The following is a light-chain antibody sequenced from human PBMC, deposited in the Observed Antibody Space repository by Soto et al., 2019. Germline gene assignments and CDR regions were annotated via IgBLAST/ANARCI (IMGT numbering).Light chain of an antibody. V-gene: IGKV3-15*01. Sequence: EIVMTQSPGTLSLSPGERATLSCRASQRISSSLAWYQQKPGQAPRLLIYAASTRATGIPARFSGSGSGTEFTLTISSLQSEDFAVYYCQQYNSWPETFGQGTKVDIK. CDR2: AAS. J-gene: IGKJ1*01. CDR3: QQYNSWPET. CDR1: QRISSS.